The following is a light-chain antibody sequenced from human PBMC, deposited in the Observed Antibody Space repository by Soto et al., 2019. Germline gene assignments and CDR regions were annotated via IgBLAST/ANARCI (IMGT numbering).Light chain of an antibody. V-gene: IGLV2-11*01. Sequence: QSALTQPRSVSGSPGQSVTISCTGTSSDVGGYNYVSWYQQHPGKAPKLMIYTVSNRPLGVPDRFSASKSGNTASLTISGLQTEDEADYYCCSYAGSYTHVFGTGTKVTVL. CDR3: CSYAGSYTHV. CDR2: TVS. CDR1: SSDVGGYNY. J-gene: IGLJ1*01.